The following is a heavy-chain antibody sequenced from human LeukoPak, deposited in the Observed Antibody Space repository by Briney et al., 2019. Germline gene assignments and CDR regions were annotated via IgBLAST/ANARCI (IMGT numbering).Heavy chain of an antibody. V-gene: IGHV4-39*07. D-gene: IGHD4-23*01. Sequence: PSETLSLTCTVSGGSISSSSYYWGWIRQPPGKGLEWIGSIYYSGSTYYNPSLKSRVTISVDTSKNQFSLKLSSVTAADTAVYYCAKGSKDTTVVTRRGSGGYWGQGILVTVSS. J-gene: IGHJ4*02. CDR3: AKGSKDTTVVTRRGSGGY. CDR2: IYYSGST. CDR1: GGSISSSSYY.